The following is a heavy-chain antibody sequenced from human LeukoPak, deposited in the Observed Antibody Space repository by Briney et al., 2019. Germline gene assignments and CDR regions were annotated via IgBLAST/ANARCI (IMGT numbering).Heavy chain of an antibody. CDR1: GFRFSDFY. D-gene: IGHD5-24*01. V-gene: IGHV3-11*06. CDR2: ISTSSSST. Sequence: GGSLRLSCVTSGFRFSDFYMSWIRQAPGKGLKWVAFISTSSSSTEYADSVKGRFTISRDNAKNSLYLQLNSLRAEDTAVYYCARGRWLIDYWGQGTLVTVSS. J-gene: IGHJ4*02. CDR3: ARGRWLIDY.